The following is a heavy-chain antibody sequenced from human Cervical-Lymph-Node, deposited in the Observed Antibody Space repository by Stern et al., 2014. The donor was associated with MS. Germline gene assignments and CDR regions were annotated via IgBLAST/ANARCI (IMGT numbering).Heavy chain of an antibody. V-gene: IGHV1-69*01. CDR3: ARGWEGGMTPVTTWIY. CDR1: GGTFSSYA. Sequence: QVQLVQSGAEVKKPGSSVKVSCKASGGTFSSYAISWVRQAPGQGLERMGGLIPIFGTAKYAQKFQGRVTITADDSTSTAYMELSNLRSEDTAVYYCARGWEGGMTPVTTWIYWGQGTLVTVSS. D-gene: IGHD4-17*01. J-gene: IGHJ4*02. CDR2: LIPIFGTA.